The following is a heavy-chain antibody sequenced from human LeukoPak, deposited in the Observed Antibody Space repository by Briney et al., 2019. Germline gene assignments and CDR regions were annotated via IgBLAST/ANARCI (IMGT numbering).Heavy chain of an antibody. CDR1: GYSISSGYY. Sequence: PSETLSLTCTVSGYSISSGYYWGWIRQPPGKGLEWIGTIYHSGSTYYNPSLKSRVTISVDTSKNQFSLKLSSETAADTAVYYCARGYYIDYERWFDPWGQGTLVTVSS. CDR3: ARGYYIDYERWFDP. D-gene: IGHD4-11*01. V-gene: IGHV4-38-2*02. CDR2: IYHSGST. J-gene: IGHJ5*02.